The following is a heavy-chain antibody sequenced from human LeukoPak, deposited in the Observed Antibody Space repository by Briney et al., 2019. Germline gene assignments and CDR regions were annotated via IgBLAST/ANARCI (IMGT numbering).Heavy chain of an antibody. J-gene: IGHJ5*02. CDR2: IYYSGST. Sequence: SETLSLTCTVSGGSISSYYWSWIRQPPGKGLEWIGYIYYSGSTNYNPSLKSRVTISVDTSKNQFSLKLSSVTAADTAVYYCARVATVTTRAPYNWFDPWGQGTLDTVSS. CDR3: ARVATVTTRAPYNWFDP. CDR1: GGSISSYY. V-gene: IGHV4-59*01. D-gene: IGHD4-17*01.